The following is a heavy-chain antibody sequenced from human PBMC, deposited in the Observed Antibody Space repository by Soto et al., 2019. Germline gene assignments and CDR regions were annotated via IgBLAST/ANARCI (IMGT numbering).Heavy chain of an antibody. CDR2: ISYDGSNK. Sequence: PGWSLRLSCAASGFTFSSYGMHLVRQAPGKGLEWVALISYDGSNKYYADSVKGRFTISRDNSKNTLYLQMNSLRAEDTAVYYCAKRALNYFEYWGKGTLVTVSS. CDR3: AKRALNYFEY. J-gene: IGHJ4*02. V-gene: IGHV3-30*18. CDR1: GFTFSSYG.